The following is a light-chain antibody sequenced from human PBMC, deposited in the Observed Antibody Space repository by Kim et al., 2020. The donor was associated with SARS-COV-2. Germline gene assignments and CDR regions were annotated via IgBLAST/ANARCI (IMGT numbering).Light chain of an antibody. CDR3: QAWGTGIQV. V-gene: IGLV4-69*01. Sequence: SVKLTCTLSSGHSSYAIAGQQQQTGKGPRSLMQVTTDGGYSRGDGIPDRFSGSSSGAERYLTISSLHSEDEADYYCQAWGTGIQVFGGGTQLTVL. CDR1: SGHSSYA. CDR2: VTTDGGY. J-gene: IGLJ3*02.